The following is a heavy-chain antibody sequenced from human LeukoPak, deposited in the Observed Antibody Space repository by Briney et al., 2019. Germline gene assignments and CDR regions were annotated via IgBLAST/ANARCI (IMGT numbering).Heavy chain of an antibody. CDR3: AREGLNMVRGVIPKEAWGWFDP. Sequence: SETLSLTCTVSGGSISSGSYYWNWIRQPAGKGLEWIGRIYTSGSTNYDPSLKSRVTVSVDTSKNQFSLKLSSVTAADTAVYYCAREGLNMVRGVIPKEAWGWFDPWGQGTLVTVSS. J-gene: IGHJ5*02. V-gene: IGHV4-61*02. CDR2: IYTSGST. D-gene: IGHD3-10*01. CDR1: GGSISSGSYY.